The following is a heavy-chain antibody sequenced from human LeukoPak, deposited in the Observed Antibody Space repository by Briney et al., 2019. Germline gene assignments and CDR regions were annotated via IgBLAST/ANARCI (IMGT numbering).Heavy chain of an antibody. J-gene: IGHJ4*02. CDR3: ARRGDTVGARKYYFDY. V-gene: IGHV1-69*13. CDR1: GGIFSSYA. CDR2: IIPIFGTA. D-gene: IGHD1-26*01. Sequence: SVKVSCKASGGIFSSYAISWVRQAPGQGLEWMGGIIPIFGTANYAQKFQGRVTITADESTSTAYMELSSLRSEDTAVYYCARRGDTVGARKYYFDYWGQGTLVTVSS.